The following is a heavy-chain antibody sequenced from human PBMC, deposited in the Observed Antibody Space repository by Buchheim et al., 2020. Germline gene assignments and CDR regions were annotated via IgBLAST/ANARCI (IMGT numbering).Heavy chain of an antibody. V-gene: IGHV4-59*01. CDR2: IYYSGST. CDR3: ARVGISGTNDY. Sequence: QVQLQESGPGLVKPSETLSLTCTVSGGSISSYYWSWIRQPPGKGLEWIGYIYYSGSTNYNPSLKSRVTITVDTSKNQFSLKLSSVTAADTAVYYCARVGISGTNDYWGQGTL. CDR1: GGSISSYY. D-gene: IGHD2-8*01. J-gene: IGHJ4*02.